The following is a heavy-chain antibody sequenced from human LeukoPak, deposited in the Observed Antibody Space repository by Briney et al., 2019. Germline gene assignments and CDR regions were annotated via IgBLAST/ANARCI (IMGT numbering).Heavy chain of an antibody. CDR3: ARDGIYQGHRYFDY. V-gene: IGHV4-59*01. CDR2: IYYSGST. D-gene: IGHD3-16*02. Sequence: SETLSLTCTVSGGSISSYYRSWIRQPPGKGLEWIGYIYYSGSTNYNPSLKSRVTISVDTSKNQFSLKLSSVTAADTAVYYCARDGIYQGHRYFDYWGQGTLVTVSS. CDR1: GGSISSYY. J-gene: IGHJ4*02.